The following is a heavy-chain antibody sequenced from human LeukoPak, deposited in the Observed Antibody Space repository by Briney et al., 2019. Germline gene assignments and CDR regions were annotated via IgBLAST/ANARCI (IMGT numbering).Heavy chain of an antibody. V-gene: IGHV4-59*08. Sequence: SGTLSLTCAVSGGAISSYYCSWIRQPPGKGLEWVGYIYYSGSTNYNPALKSRLTISVDPSKNQFPLKPSSVTAEATALYYCARHRGRAASVLYYYYYMHVGRKGTTVTVPS. CDR2: IYYSGST. CDR1: GGAISSYY. J-gene: IGHJ6*03. D-gene: IGHD6-13*01. CDR3: ARHRGRAASVLYYYYYMHV.